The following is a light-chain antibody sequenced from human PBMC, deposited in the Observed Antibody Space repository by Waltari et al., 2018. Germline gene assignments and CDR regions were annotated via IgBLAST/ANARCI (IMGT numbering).Light chain of an antibody. CDR1: QSVSKY. J-gene: IGKJ1*01. CDR3: QKYVSLPAT. Sequence: EIVLTQSPATLSLSPGERATLSCRASQSVSKYLAWYQQKPGQAPRLLIYDASSRASGIPDRFSGSGSGTDFSLTISRLEPEDFAVYYCQKYVSLPATFGQGTKVEI. V-gene: IGKV3-20*01. CDR2: DAS.